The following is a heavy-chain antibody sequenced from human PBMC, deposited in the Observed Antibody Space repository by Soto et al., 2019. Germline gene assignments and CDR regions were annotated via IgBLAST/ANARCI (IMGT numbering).Heavy chain of an antibody. CDR3: ARTPPAVAGTPAFDY. CDR1: GYTFTSYA. CDR2: INAGNGNT. V-gene: IGHV1-3*01. D-gene: IGHD6-19*01. Sequence: ASVKVSCKASGYTFTSYAMHWVRQAPGQRLEWMGWINAGNGNTKYSQKFQGRVTITRDTSASTAYMELSSLRPEDTAVYYCARTPPAVAGTPAFDYWGQGTLVTVSS. J-gene: IGHJ4*02.